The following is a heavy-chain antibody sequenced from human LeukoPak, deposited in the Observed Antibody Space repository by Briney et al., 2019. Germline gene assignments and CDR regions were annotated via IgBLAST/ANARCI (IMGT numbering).Heavy chain of an antibody. CDR2: IIPIFGSS. D-gene: IGHD4-17*01. Sequence: WASVKVSCKASGGTFNNYAINWVRQAPGQGLEWMGGIIPIFGSSNYAQKFQGRVTITADESTTTAYMELSSLRSEDTAVYYCARGDYGDGFDYWGQGTLVTVSS. CDR1: GGTFNNYA. J-gene: IGHJ4*02. CDR3: ARGDYGDGFDY. V-gene: IGHV1-69*13.